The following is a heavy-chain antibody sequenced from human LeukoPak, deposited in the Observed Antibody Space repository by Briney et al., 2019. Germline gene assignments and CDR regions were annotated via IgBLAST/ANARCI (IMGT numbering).Heavy chain of an antibody. D-gene: IGHD1-26*01. CDR3: ARGRFFEGATLFDY. J-gene: IGHJ4*02. V-gene: IGHV1-8*01. CDR2: MNPNSGNT. CDR1: GYTFTSYD. Sequence: GASVKVSCKASGYTFTSYDINWVRQATGQGLEWMGWMNPNSGNTGYAQKFQGRVTMTRNTSISTAYMELSSLRSEDTAVYYCARGRFFEGATLFDYWGQGTLVTVSS.